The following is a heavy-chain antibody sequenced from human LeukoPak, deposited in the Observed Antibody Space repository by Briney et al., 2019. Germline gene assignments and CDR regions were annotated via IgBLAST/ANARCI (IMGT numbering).Heavy chain of an antibody. V-gene: IGHV4-4*09. CDR2: IYTSGST. J-gene: IGHJ6*03. CDR3: ARLDQQLVPDSYYYYYYMDV. Sequence: SETLSLTCTVSGGSISSYYWSWIRQPPGKGLEWIGYIYTSGSTNYNPSLKSRVTISVDTSKNQFSLKLSSVTAADTAVYYCARLDQQLVPDSYYYYYYMDVWGKGTTVTVSS. D-gene: IGHD6-13*01. CDR1: GGSISSYY.